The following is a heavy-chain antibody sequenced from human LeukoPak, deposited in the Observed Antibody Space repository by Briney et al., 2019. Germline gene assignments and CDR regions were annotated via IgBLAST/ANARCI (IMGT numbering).Heavy chain of an antibody. V-gene: IGHV3-20*04. CDR3: ASVSCGGDCYAENFDY. CDR2: INWNGGST. D-gene: IGHD2-21*02. CDR1: GFTFDDYG. Sequence: GGSLRLSCAASGFTFDDYGMSWVRHAPGKGLEWVSGINWNGGSTGYADSVKGRFTISRDNAKNSLYLQMNSLRAEDTALYYCASVSCGGDCYAENFDYWGQGTLVTVSS. J-gene: IGHJ4*02.